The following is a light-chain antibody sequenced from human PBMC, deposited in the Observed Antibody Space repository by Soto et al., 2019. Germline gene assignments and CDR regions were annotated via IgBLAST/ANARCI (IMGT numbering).Light chain of an antibody. J-gene: IGKJ2*01. V-gene: IGKV3-20*01. CDR3: QQYGSSHTYT. CDR1: QSVSNNY. CDR2: GSS. Sequence: EVVLTQSPGTLSLSPGESATLSCRASQSVSNNYFAWYQQKPGQAPRLLIFGSSDMATGIPDRFSGSGSGTDFTLTISRLEPEDLAVYYCQQYGSSHTYTFGQGTKLEIK.